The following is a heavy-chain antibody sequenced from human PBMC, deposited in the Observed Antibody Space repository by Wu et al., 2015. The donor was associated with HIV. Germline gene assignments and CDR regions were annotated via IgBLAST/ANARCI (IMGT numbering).Heavy chain of an antibody. J-gene: IGHJ2*01. CDR1: GYTFTSYG. D-gene: IGHD3-3*01. CDR3: ARVQYDFWSGYHYWYFDL. V-gene: IGHV1-18*01. CDR2: ISAYNGDR. Sequence: QVQLVQSGAEVKKPGASVKVSCKASGYTFTSYGISWVRQAPGQGLEWMGWISAYNGDRNYAQKLQGRVTMTTDTSTSTAYMELRSLRSDDTAVYYCARVQYDFWSGYHYWYFDLWGRGTLVTVSS.